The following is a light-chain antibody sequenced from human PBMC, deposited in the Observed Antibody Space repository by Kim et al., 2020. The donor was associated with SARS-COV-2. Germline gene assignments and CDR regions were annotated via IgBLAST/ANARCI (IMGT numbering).Light chain of an antibody. J-gene: IGLJ1*01. CDR2: EVT. CDR1: NSDVGSYTL. CDR3: CSYVGNDIYV. V-gene: IGLV2-23*02. Sequence: QSALTQPASVSGSPGQSITISCTGSNSDVGSYTLVSWYQQYPGKAPKLVIYEVTKRPSGVSDRFSGSKSGNTASLTISGLQAEDEAHYYCCSYVGNDIYVYGSGTKVTVL.